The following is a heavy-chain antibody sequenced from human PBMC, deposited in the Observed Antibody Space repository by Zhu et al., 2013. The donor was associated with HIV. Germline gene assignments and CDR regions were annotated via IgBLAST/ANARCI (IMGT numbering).Heavy chain of an antibody. V-gene: IGHV1-18*01. Sequence: QVQLVQSGAEVKKPGAVSXGLLQGFWLHFTSYGISWVRQAPGQGLEWMGWISAYNGNTNYAQKLQGRVTMTTDTSTSTAYMELRSLRSDDTAVYYCARERVRVVTIEALEYWGQGTLVTVSS. CDR2: ISAYNGNT. D-gene: IGHD3-3*01. J-gene: IGHJ4*02. CDR1: LHFTSYG. CDR3: ARERVRVVTIEALEY.